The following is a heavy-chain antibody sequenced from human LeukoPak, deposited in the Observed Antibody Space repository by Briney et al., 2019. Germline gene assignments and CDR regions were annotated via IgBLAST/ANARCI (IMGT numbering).Heavy chain of an antibody. CDR2: ISAYNGNT. J-gene: IGHJ4*02. V-gene: IGHV1-18*01. D-gene: IGHD2-2*02. CDR3: ARVGCSSTSCYIPRAVDY. Sequence: GASVKVSCKASGYTFTSYGISWVRQAPGQGLEWMGWISAYNGNTNYAQKPQGRVTMTTDTSTSTAYMELRSLRSDDTAVYYCARVGCSSTSCYIPRAVDYWGQGTLVTVSS. CDR1: GYTFTSYG.